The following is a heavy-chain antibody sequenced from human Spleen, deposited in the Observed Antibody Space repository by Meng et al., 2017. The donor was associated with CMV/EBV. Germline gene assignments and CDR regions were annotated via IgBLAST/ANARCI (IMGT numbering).Heavy chain of an antibody. CDR3: ARCYDFWSGPGWIYYYYGMDV. V-gene: IGHV3-21*01. D-gene: IGHD3-3*01. Sequence: GESLKISCAASGFTFSNYAMSWVRQAPGKGLEWVSSISSSSSYIYYADSVKGRFTISRDNAKNSLYLQMNSLRAEDTAVYYCARCYDFWSGPGWIYYYYGMDVWGQGTTVTVSS. CDR1: GFTFSNYA. CDR2: ISSSSSYI. J-gene: IGHJ6*02.